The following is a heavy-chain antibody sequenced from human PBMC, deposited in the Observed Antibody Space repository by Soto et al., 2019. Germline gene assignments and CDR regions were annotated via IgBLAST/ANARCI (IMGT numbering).Heavy chain of an antibody. CDR1: GYIFNNYG. Sequence: SVKVSCKTSGYIFNNYGISWVRQAPGQGLEWMGGIIPIFGTANYAQKFQGRVTITADESTSTAYMELSSLRSEDTAVYYCANSTIFGVVIPLSYHNYYYYGMDVWGQGTTVTVSS. D-gene: IGHD3-3*01. CDR2: IIPIFGTA. CDR3: ANSTIFGVVIPLSYHNYYYYGMDV. V-gene: IGHV1-69*13. J-gene: IGHJ6*02.